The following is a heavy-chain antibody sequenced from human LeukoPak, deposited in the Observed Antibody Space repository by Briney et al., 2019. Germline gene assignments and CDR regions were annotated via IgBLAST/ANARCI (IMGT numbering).Heavy chain of an antibody. CDR3: ARRRYCSGGSCYVMALDY. D-gene: IGHD2-15*01. J-gene: IGHJ4*02. V-gene: IGHV3-23*01. Sequence: PGGSLRLSCAASGFTFSSYAMSWVRQAPGKGLEWVSAISGSGGSTYYADSVKGRFTISRDNSKNTLYLQMNSLRAEDTAVYYCARRRYCSGGSCYVMALDYWGQGTLATVSS. CDR2: ISGSGGST. CDR1: GFTFSSYA.